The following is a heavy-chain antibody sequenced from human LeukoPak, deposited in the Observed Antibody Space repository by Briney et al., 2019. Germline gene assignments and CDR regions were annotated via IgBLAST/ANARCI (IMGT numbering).Heavy chain of an antibody. D-gene: IGHD3-16*01. J-gene: IGHJ4*02. V-gene: IGHV4-30-4*01. CDR1: GGSISSGDYY. Sequence: PSQTLSLTCTVSGGSISSGDYYWSWIRQPPGKGLEWIGYIYYSGSTYYNPSLKSRVTISVDTSKNQFSLKLSSVTAADAAVYYCARGEAGLLFDYWGQGTLVTVSS. CDR3: ARGEAGLLFDY. CDR2: IYYSGST.